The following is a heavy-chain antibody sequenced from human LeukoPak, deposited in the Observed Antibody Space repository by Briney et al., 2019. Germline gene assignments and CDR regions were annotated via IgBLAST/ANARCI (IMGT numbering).Heavy chain of an antibody. D-gene: IGHD3-3*01. CDR3: ASQDFGVAPLLDY. CDR1: GGSISSYY. Sequence: SETLSLTCTVSGGSISSYYWSWVRQPPGKGLGWIGYIYYSGSTNYNPSLTSRVTISVDTSKNQFSLKLSSVTAADTAVYYCASQDFGVAPLLDYWGQGTLVTVSS. J-gene: IGHJ4*02. V-gene: IGHV4-59*01. CDR2: IYYSGST.